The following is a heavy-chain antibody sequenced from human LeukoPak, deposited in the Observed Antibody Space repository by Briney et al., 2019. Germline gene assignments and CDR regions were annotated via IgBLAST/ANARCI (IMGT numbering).Heavy chain of an antibody. CDR3: LAVSHFDY. J-gene: IGHJ4*02. D-gene: IGHD6-19*01. V-gene: IGHV3-9*03. Sequence: GGSLRLSCAASGFTFDDYAMHWVRQAPGKGLEWVSGISWNSGSIGYADSVKGRFTISRDNAKNSLYLQMNSLRAEDMALYYCLAVSHFDYWGQGTLVTVSS. CDR2: ISWNSGSI. CDR1: GFTFDDYA.